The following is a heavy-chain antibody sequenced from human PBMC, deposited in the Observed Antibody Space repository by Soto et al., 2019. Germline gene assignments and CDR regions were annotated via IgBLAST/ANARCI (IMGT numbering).Heavy chain of an antibody. J-gene: IGHJ6*03. CDR2: ISAYNGNT. CDR3: ARVLVLESEYSKYYMDV. Sequence: WVRQATKKGLEWMGWISAYNGNTKYAQKLQGRVTMTTDTSTSTAYMDMRSLRSDDTAVYYFARVLVLESEYSKYYMDVWGKGPTVTVSS. D-gene: IGHD2-15*01. V-gene: IGHV1-18*01.